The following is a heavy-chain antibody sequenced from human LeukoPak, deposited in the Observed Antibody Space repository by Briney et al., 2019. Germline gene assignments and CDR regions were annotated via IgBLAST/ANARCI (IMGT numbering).Heavy chain of an antibody. D-gene: IGHD3-22*01. CDR3: ARPLADSSGYYLSSVDY. Sequence: WAALNISSKGSGYIFTYYWSWWVRPLPGKGLEWVGIIYSGDSDTKYSPSFQGHITIAADKSISTAYLQWSSLKASDTAMYYCARPLADSSGYYLSSVDYWGQGSLVTVSS. V-gene: IGHV5-51*01. CDR2: IYSGDSDT. J-gene: IGHJ4*02. CDR1: GYIFTYYW.